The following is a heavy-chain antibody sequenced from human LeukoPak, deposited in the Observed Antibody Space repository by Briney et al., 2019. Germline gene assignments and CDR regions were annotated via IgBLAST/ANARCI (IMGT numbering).Heavy chain of an antibody. D-gene: IGHD2-2*01. CDR1: GGTFSSYA. J-gene: IGHJ6*02. CDR3: ARGGGGYCSSTSCYWGHYYYGMDV. V-gene: IGHV1-69*13. Sequence: ASVKVSCKASGGTFSSYAISWVRQAPGQGLEWMGGIIPIFGTANYAQKFQGRVTITADESTSTAYMELSSLRSEDTAVYYCARGGGGYCSSTSCYWGHYYYGMDVWGQGTTVTVSS. CDR2: IIPIFGTA.